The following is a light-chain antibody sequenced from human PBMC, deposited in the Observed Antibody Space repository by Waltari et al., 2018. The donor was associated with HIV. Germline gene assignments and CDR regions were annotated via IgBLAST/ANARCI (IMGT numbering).Light chain of an antibody. J-gene: IGKJ1*01. CDR3: QQSFGTPWT. CDR2: AAS. V-gene: IGKV1-39*01. Sequence: DIQMTQSPSTLSASVGDRVTITCRASQTISRYLAWYQQRPGKAPTLLMSAASSLESGVPSRFSGGGSGTDFTLTISSLQPEDFATYYCQQSFGTPWTFGQGTKVEIK. CDR1: QTISRY.